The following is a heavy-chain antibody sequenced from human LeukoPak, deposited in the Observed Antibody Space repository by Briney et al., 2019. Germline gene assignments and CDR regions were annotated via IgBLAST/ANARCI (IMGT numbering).Heavy chain of an antibody. J-gene: IGHJ4*02. V-gene: IGHV3-30-3*01. Sequence: PGGSLRLSCAASGFTFSSYAMHWVRQAPGKGLEWVAVISYDGSNKYYADSVKGRFTISRDNSKNTLYLQMNSLRAEDTAVYYCASLGVSGPESDYWGQGTLVTVSS. CDR1: GFTFSSYA. CDR2: ISYDGSNK. CDR3: ASLGVSGPESDY. D-gene: IGHD3-3*01.